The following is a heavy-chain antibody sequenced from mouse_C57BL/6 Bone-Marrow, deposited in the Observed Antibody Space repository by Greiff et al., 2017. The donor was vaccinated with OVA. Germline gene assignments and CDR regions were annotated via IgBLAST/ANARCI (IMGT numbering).Heavy chain of an antibody. CDR3: LYYDYDGYYFDY. V-gene: IGHV1-64*01. D-gene: IGHD2-4*01. CDR1: GYTFTSYW. Sequence: VKLQQPGAELVKPGASVKLSCKASGYTFTSYWMHWVKQRPGQGLEWIGMIHPNSGSTNYNEKFKSKATLTVDKSSSTAYMQLSSLTSEDSAVYYCLYYDYDGYYFDYWGQGTTLTVSS. CDR2: IHPNSGST. J-gene: IGHJ2*01.